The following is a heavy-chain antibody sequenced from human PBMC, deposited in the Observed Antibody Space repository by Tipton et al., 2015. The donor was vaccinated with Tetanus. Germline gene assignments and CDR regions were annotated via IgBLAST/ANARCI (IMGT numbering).Heavy chain of an antibody. J-gene: IGHJ5*02. CDR3: ARALKQGANWFDP. Sequence: TLSLTCSVSGGSISGSNYFWNWIRQQPGKGPEWIGYIYYSGSTHYNPSLKGRVTMSVDTSKNQFSLKLDSVTAADTAIYYCARALKQGANWFDPWGQGTLVTVSS. CDR2: IYYSGST. CDR1: GGSISGSNYF. D-gene: IGHD3-16*01. V-gene: IGHV4-31*03.